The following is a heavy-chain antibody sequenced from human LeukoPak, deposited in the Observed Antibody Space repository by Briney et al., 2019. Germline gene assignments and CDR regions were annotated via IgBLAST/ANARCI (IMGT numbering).Heavy chain of an antibody. CDR2: INPNSGGT. J-gene: IGHJ1*01. CDR3: AREDFYDSSGYYKNKEYFQH. D-gene: IGHD3-22*01. Sequence: ASVKVSCKASENTFTSYYIHWVRQAPGQGLEWMGWINPNSGGTNYAQKFQGRVTMTRDTSISTAYMELSWLRSDDTAVYYCAREDFYDSSGYYKNKEYFQHWGQGTLVTVSS. V-gene: IGHV1-2*02. CDR1: ENTFTSYY.